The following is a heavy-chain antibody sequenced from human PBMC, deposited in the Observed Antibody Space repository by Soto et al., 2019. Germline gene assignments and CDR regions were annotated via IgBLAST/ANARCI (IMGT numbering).Heavy chain of an antibody. Sequence: GASVKFSCKASGYTFTSYDINWWRKATGQGLEWMGWMNPNSGNTGYAQKFQGRVTMTRNTSISTAYMELSSLRSEDTAVYYCARARTWFDPWGQGTLVTVSS. J-gene: IGHJ5*02. CDR2: MNPNSGNT. V-gene: IGHV1-8*01. CDR1: GYTFTSYD. CDR3: ARARTWFDP.